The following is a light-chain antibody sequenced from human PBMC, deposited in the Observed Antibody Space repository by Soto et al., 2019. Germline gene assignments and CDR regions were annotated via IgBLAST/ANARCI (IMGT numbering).Light chain of an antibody. Sequence: AIRMTQSQSSLSASTGDRVTITFRASQGISSYLAWYQQKPGKDPKLLIYAASTLQSGVPSRFSGSGSGTDFTLTISCLQSEYFATYYCQQYYNYPITFGQGTRLEIK. CDR1: QGISSY. V-gene: IGKV1-8*01. CDR3: QQYYNYPIT. J-gene: IGKJ5*01. CDR2: AAS.